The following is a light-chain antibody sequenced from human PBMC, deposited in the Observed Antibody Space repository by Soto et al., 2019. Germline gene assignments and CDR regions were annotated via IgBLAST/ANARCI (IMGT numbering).Light chain of an antibody. V-gene: IGLV2-8*01. J-gene: IGLJ1*01. CDR3: SSYGGYNNVV. CDR1: SSDVGGYNY. CDR2: EVN. Sequence: QSVLTQPPSASGCPGQSVTISCAGSSSDVGGYNYVSWFQQHPDKAPKLIIHEVNQRPSGVPNRFSGSKSGNTASLTVSGLQAEDEGTYYCSSYGGYNNVVFGTGTKVPVL.